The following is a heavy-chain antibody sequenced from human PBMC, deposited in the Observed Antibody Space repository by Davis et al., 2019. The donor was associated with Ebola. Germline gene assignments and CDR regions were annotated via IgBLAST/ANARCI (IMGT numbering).Heavy chain of an antibody. J-gene: IGHJ5*02. CDR3: ARRGYSYGYRAKFDP. CDR1: GGSFSGYY. D-gene: IGHD5-18*01. CDR2: INHSGST. Sequence: SETLSLTCAVSGGSFSGYYWSWIRQPPGKGLEWIGEINHSGSTNYNPSLKSRVTISVDTSKNQFSLKLSSVTAADTAVYYCARRGYSYGYRAKFDPWGQGTLVTVSS. V-gene: IGHV4-34*01.